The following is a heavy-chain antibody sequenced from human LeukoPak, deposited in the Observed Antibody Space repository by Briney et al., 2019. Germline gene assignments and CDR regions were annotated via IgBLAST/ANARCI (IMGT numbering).Heavy chain of an antibody. CDR2: ISYDGSNK. Sequence: GGSLRLSCAASGFTFSSYAMHWVRQAPGKGLEWVAVISYDGSNKYYADSVKGRFTISRDNSRNTLYLQMNSLRAEDTAVYYCAREMRVATINFDYWGQGTLVTVSS. CDR1: GFTFSSYA. V-gene: IGHV3-30-3*01. CDR3: AREMRVATINFDY. D-gene: IGHD5-12*01. J-gene: IGHJ4*02.